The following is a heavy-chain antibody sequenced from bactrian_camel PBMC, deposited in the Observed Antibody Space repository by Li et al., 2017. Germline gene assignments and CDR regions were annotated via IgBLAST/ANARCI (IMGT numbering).Heavy chain of an antibody. CDR2: IDTNGAT. D-gene: IGHD3*01. J-gene: IGHJ6*01. V-gene: IGHV3S28*01. Sequence: QLVESGGGSVQAGGSLRVSCVASGSTYSTYCMGWFRQAPGKEREGVAVIDTNGATTYVDSVTGRFTISRDNAKNTLFLQMNSLKPEDTAMYYCAAETGCPRGTCISSWHFGYWGQGTQVTVS. CDR1: GSTYSTYC. CDR3: AAETGCPRGTCISSWHFGY.